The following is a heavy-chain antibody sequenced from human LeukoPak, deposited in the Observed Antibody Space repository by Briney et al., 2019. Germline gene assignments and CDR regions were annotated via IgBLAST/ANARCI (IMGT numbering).Heavy chain of an antibody. D-gene: IGHD3-22*01. V-gene: IGHV3-30-3*01. CDR2: ISYDGSNK. CDR1: GFTFSSYA. J-gene: IGHJ4*02. CDR3: ASDYDSSGHYGGFDY. Sequence: PGGSLRLSCAASGFTFSSYAMHWVRQAPGKGLEWVAVISYDGSNKYYADSVKGRFTISRDNSKNTLYLQMNSLRAEDTAVYYCASDYDSSGHYGGFDYWGQGTLVTVSS.